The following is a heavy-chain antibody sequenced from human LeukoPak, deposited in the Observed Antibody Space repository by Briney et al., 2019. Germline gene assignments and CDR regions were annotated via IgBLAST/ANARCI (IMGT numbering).Heavy chain of an antibody. J-gene: IGHJ4*02. CDR2: MNPNSGHT. D-gene: IGHD1-26*01. CDR3: ARSIVGVRKRNDY. CDR1: GYTFASYD. V-gene: IGHV1-8*01. Sequence: ASVKVSCKASGYTFASYDIIWVRQASGQGLEWMGWMNPNSGHTGYAQKFQGRVTMTRTTSISTAYMELTSLTSEDSAVYYCARSIVGVRKRNDYWGQGTLVTVSS.